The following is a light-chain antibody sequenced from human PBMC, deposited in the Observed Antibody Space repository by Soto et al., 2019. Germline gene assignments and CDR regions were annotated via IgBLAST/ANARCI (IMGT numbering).Light chain of an antibody. J-gene: IGKJ2*01. V-gene: IGKV4-1*01. CDR1: QSLLYSSNNKNY. CDR3: QQYCTPTPPT. Sequence: DIVMTQSPDSLAVSLGERATINCKSSQSLLYSSNNKNYLAWYQQKSGQPPKLLIYWASTRESGVPDRFSGSGSGTDFTLTISSLQAEDVAVYYCQQYCTPTPPTFGQGTKLEIK. CDR2: WAS.